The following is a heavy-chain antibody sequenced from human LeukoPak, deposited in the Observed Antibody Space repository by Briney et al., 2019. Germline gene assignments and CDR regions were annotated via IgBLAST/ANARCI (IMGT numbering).Heavy chain of an antibody. CDR1: GFTFSSYG. V-gene: IGHV3-33*01. J-gene: IGHJ4*02. D-gene: IGHD3-22*01. CDR3: ARDSDYYDSSGYYFG. CDR2: IWYDGSNK. Sequence: PGGSLRLSCAASGFTFSSYGMHWVRQAPGKGLEWVAVIWYDGSNKYYADSVKGRFTISRDNSKNTLYLQMNSLRAEDTAVYYCARDSDYYDSSGYYFGWGQGTLVTVSS.